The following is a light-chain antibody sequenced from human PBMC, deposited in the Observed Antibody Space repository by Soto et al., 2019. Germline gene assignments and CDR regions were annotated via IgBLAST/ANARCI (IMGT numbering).Light chain of an antibody. CDR3: QQRSNWPPIT. CDR1: QFVSSR. Sequence: EIVVTPSPATLSGSPAERVTLSCRASQFVSSRLAWYQQRPGQVPRLLIYDASNRATGIPARFSGSGSGTDFTLTISSLEPEDFAVYYCQQRSNWPPITFGQGTRLEIK. CDR2: DAS. J-gene: IGKJ5*01. V-gene: IGKV3-11*01.